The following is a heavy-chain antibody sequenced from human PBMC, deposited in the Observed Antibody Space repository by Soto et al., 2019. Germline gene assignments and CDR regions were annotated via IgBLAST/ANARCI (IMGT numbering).Heavy chain of an antibody. CDR1: GGSISSYY. Sequence: SETLSLTCTVSGGSISSYYWSWIRQPPGKGLEWIGYIYYSGSTNYNPSLKSRVTISVDTSKNQFSLKLSSVTAADTAVYYCARGDYYDGSGYYGRSDYGLDVWGQGTMGTTSS. V-gene: IGHV4-59*01. J-gene: IGHJ6*02. CDR3: ARGDYYDGSGYYGRSDYGLDV. CDR2: IYYSGST. D-gene: IGHD3-22*01.